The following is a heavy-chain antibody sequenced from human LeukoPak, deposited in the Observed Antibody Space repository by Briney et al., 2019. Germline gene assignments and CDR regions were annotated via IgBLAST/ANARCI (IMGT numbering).Heavy chain of an antibody. J-gene: IGHJ4*02. D-gene: IGHD5-12*01. CDR2: ISSTSKYI. V-gene: IGHV3-21*01. CDR1: GFTFSSYS. CDR3: AGTRGGYRAPDY. Sequence: GGSLRLSCAASGFTFSSYSVNWVRQAPGKGLEWVSSISSTSKYISYADLAKGRFTISRDNAKNSLYLQMNSLRDEDTAVYYCAGTRGGYRAPDYWGQGTLVSVSS.